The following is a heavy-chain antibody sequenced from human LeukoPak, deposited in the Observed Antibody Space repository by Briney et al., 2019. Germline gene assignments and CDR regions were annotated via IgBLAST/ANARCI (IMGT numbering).Heavy chain of an antibody. CDR1: GFTFSTYA. CDR3: AKATGNLGN. Sequence: GGSLRLSCAASGFTFSTYAMNWVRQAPGKGLEWVSAISGSSSSTYYADSVKGRFTISRDNSKNTLYVQMNSLTAEDTAIYYCAKATGNLGNWGQGTLVTVSS. J-gene: IGHJ4*02. CDR2: ISGSSSST. V-gene: IGHV3-23*01. D-gene: IGHD1-1*01.